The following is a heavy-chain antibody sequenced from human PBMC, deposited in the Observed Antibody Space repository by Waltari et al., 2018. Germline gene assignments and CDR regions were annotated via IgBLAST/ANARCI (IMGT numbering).Heavy chain of an antibody. J-gene: IGHJ6*02. V-gene: IGHV4-34*01. CDR2: VNHSGKT. D-gene: IGHD2-15*01. CDR3: GRLGDCAGGNGYSGNRYAVDV. CDR1: GPTFNVYY. Sequence: VQLQQWGAGPLKPSEPLSLTCAVDGPTFNVYYWSWIHQSPGKGREWTGEVNHSGKTNDNPCGGRCVGFSGGTPKKQFSLEVTCVSAADTGMYDCGRLGDCAGGNGYSGNRYAVDVWGPGTRVTVSS.